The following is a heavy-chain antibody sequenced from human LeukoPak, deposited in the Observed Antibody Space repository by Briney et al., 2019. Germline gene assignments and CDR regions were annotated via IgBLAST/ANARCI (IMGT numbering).Heavy chain of an antibody. D-gene: IGHD3-3*01. CDR3: ARGRFTIFGVVIFDYYYGMDV. CDR2: MNPNNGNT. J-gene: IGHJ6*02. V-gene: IGHV1-18*01. Sequence: SVKVSCKASGFTFTSYDINWVRQASGQGLEWMGWMNPNNGNTNYAQKLQGRVTMTTDTSTSTAYMELRSLRSDDTAVYYCARGRFTIFGVVIFDYYYGMDVWGQGTTVTVSS. CDR1: GFTFTSYD.